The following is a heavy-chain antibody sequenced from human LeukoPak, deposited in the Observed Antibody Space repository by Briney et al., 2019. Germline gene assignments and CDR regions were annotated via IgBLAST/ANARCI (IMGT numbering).Heavy chain of an antibody. Sequence: GASVKVSCKASGGTFSSYAISWVRQAPGQGLEWMGGIIPIFGTTNYARKFQGRVTITADESTSTAYMELSSLRSEDTAVYYCARGVRNSGSYYIDYWGQGTQVTVSS. J-gene: IGHJ4*02. CDR2: IIPIFGTT. D-gene: IGHD1-26*01. V-gene: IGHV1-69*13. CDR1: GGTFSSYA. CDR3: ARGVRNSGSYYIDY.